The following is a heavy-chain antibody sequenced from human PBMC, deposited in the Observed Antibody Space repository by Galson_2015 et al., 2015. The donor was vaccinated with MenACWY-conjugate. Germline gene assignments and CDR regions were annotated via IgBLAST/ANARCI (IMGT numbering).Heavy chain of an antibody. CDR3: ARETYYYDSSGSLPDY. J-gene: IGHJ4*02. D-gene: IGHD3-22*01. V-gene: IGHV4-39*07. CDR2: IYYSGST. CDR1: GGSISSSSYY. Sequence: ETLSLTCPVSGGSISSSSYYWGWIRQPPGKGLEWIGSIYYSGSTYYNPSLKGRVTISVDTSKNQFSLKLSSVTAADTAVYYCARETYYYDSSGSLPDYWAQGTLVTVSS.